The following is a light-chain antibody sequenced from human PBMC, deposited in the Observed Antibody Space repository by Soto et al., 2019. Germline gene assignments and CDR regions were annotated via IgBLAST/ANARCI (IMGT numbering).Light chain of an antibody. CDR1: QSVSSY. CDR2: DAS. CDR3: QQRSNVSTWT. Sequence: EIVLTQSPATLSLSPGERATLSCRASQSVSSYLAWYQQKPGQAPRLLIYDASNRATVIPARFSGSGSWTDFTLTISSLVPEDFVVYYCQQRSNVSTWTFGQGTKLDIK. V-gene: IGKV3-11*01. J-gene: IGKJ1*01.